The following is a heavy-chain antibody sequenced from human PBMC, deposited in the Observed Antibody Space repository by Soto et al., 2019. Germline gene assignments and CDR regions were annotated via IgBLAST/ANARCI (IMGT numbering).Heavy chain of an antibody. Sequence: PSETLSLTCTVSGGSVSSGSYYWSWIRQPPGKGLEWIGYIYYSWSTNYNPSLKSRVTISVDTSKNQFSLKLSSVTAADTAVYYCARDRDGGVISYGMDVWGQGTTVTVSS. V-gene: IGHV4-61*01. CDR3: ARDRDGGVISYGMDV. J-gene: IGHJ6*02. CDR1: GGSVSSGSYY. D-gene: IGHD3-16*02. CDR2: IYYSWST.